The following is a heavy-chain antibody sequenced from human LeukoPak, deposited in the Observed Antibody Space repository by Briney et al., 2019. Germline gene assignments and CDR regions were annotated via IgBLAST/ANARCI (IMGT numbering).Heavy chain of an antibody. Sequence: PSETLSLTCTVSGGSISSSSYYWGWIRQPPGKGLEWIGSIYYSGSTYYNPSHKSRVTISVDTSKNQFSLKLSSVTAADTAVYYCARRSSSWYYIDYWGQGTLVTVSS. CDR1: GGSISSSSYY. CDR2: IYYSGST. J-gene: IGHJ4*02. D-gene: IGHD6-13*01. CDR3: ARRSSSWYYIDY. V-gene: IGHV4-39*01.